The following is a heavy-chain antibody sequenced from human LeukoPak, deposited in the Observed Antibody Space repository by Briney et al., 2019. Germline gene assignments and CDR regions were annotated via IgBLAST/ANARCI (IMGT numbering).Heavy chain of an antibody. CDR2: ISSISYI. CDR3: AREGREYTGSPWYFDY. CDR1: EFTFSTYT. D-gene: IGHD1-26*01. V-gene: IGHV3-21*01. Sequence: GSLRLSCAASEFTFSTYTMHWVRQAPGKGLEWVSSISSISYIYYADSVKCRFTISRDNAKNSVYLEMSSLRADDTAVYFCAREGREYTGSPWYFDYWGQGTLVTVSS. J-gene: IGHJ4*02.